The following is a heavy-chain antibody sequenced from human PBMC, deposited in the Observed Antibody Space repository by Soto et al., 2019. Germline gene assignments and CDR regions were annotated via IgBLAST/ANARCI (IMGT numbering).Heavy chain of an antibody. J-gene: IGHJ5*02. D-gene: IGHD3-3*01. CDR3: ARDPVFGVNLRFDP. V-gene: IGHV4-38-2*02. Sequence: SETLSLTCAVSGYLISSGYYWGWIRQPPGKGLEWIGTIYHDGSTYYNPSLKSRVTISVDTSKNQFSLKLSSVTAADTAVYYCARDPVFGVNLRFDPWGQGTLVTVSS. CDR1: GYLISSGYY. CDR2: IYHDGST.